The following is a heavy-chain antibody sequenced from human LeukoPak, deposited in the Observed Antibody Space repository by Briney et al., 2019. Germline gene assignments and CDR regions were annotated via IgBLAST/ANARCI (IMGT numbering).Heavy chain of an antibody. J-gene: IGHJ4*02. CDR3: ARQLRGPAAGTQIDY. Sequence: PSETLSLTCAVSGGSISSSNRWGCVRQAPGKGLEWIGEVNHSGSTNYNPSLKSRVTISEDKSKNQFSLKLSSVTAADTAVYYCARQLRGPAAGTQIDYWGQGTLVTVSS. CDR1: GGSISSSNR. D-gene: IGHD6-13*01. V-gene: IGHV4-4*02. CDR2: VNHSGST.